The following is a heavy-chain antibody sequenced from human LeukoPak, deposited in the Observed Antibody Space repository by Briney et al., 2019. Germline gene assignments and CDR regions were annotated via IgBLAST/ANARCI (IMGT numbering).Heavy chain of an antibody. J-gene: IGHJ4*02. CDR3: AKDMEIVGATIFDY. CDR2: ISGSGGST. D-gene: IGHD1-26*01. CDR1: GFTFSSYA. Sequence: GGSLRLSCAASGFTFSSYAMSWVRQAPGKGLEWVSAISGSGGSTYYVDSVKGRFTISRDNSKNTLYLQMNSLRAEDTAVYYCAKDMEIVGATIFDYWGQGTLVTVSS. V-gene: IGHV3-23*01.